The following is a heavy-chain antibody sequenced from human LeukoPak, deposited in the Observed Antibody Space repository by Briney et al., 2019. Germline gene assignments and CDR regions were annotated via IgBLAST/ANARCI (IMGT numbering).Heavy chain of an antibody. CDR1: GFTFSNAW. J-gene: IGHJ4*02. CDR2: IKSKTDGGTP. D-gene: IGHD6-19*01. CDR3: TTESDSSGYFDY. Sequence: GGSLTLFCAPSGFTFSNAWVRGVRQAPGKGREGLGRIKSKTDGGTPDYDAPVKGRFTISRDDSKNTLYLQMNSLKTEDTAVYYCTTESDSSGYFDYWGQGTLVTVSS. V-gene: IGHV3-15*01.